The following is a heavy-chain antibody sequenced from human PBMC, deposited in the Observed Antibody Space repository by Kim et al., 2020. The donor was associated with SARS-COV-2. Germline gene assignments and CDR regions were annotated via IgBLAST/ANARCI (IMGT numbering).Heavy chain of an antibody. V-gene: IGHV4-39*01. Sequence: SETLSLTCSVSGGSISSRNFCWGWIRQPPGKGLEWIGSIHYSGSTYYNPSLKSRVSFSVDMSMNHFSLKLNFLTAADTAVYYCARHKYSTACHVPYHFDSWGQGSLVTVSS. CDR3: ARHKYSTACHVPYHFDS. CDR2: IHYSGST. CDR1: GGSISSRNFC. J-gene: IGHJ4*02. D-gene: IGHD6-13*01.